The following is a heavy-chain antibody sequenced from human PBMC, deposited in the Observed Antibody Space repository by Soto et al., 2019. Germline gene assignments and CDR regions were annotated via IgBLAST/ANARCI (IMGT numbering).Heavy chain of an antibody. Sequence: LRLSCAASGFTFSSYAMSWVRQAPGKGLEWVSAVSGSGGSTYYADSVKGRFTISRDNSKNTLYLQMNSLRAEDTAVYYCAKAPLWYSSSWFFDYWGQGTLVTVSS. V-gene: IGHV3-23*01. CDR1: GFTFSSYA. CDR3: AKAPLWYSSSWFFDY. J-gene: IGHJ4*02. CDR2: VSGSGGST. D-gene: IGHD6-13*01.